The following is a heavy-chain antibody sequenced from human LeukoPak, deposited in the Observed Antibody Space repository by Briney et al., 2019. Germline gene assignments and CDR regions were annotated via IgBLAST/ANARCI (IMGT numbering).Heavy chain of an antibody. D-gene: IGHD3-10*01. J-gene: IGHJ4*02. CDR1: GFTFSDYY. Sequence: TGGSLRLSCAASGFTFSDYYMSWIRQAPGKGLEWVSYISSSGSTIYYADSVKGRFTISRDNAKNSLYLQMNSLRAEDTAVYYCARDSTYYYGSGSPLEGSEGSFDYWGQGTLVTVSS. CDR3: ARDSTYYYGSGSPLEGSEGSFDY. V-gene: IGHV3-11*04. CDR2: ISSSGSTI.